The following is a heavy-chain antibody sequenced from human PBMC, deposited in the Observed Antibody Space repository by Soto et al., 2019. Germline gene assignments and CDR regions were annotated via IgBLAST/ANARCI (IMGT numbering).Heavy chain of an antibody. Sequence: GGALRLSCAAFGLTYRSYDMHWVRQVAGKGLEWVSSLGGAGAREYAESVKGRFVISRDNANSLYLQMDSLRAGDTAIYYCTRASFGVGMDLWGQGTPVTVSS. V-gene: IGHV3-13*01. J-gene: IGHJ6*02. CDR3: TRASFGVGMDL. CDR2: LGGAGAR. CDR1: GLTYRSYD. D-gene: IGHD3-10*01.